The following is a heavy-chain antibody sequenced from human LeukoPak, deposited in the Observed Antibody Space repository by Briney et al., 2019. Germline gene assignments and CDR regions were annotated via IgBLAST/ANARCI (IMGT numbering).Heavy chain of an antibody. CDR3: AKDPPRGRTSLHYFDY. V-gene: IGHV3-21*01. Sequence: SPGGSLRLSCAASGFTFSSYSMNWVRQAPGKGLEWVSSISSSSSYIYYADSVKGRFTISRDNSKNTLYLQMNSLRAEDTAVYYCAKDPPRGRTSLHYFDYWGQGTLVTVSS. J-gene: IGHJ4*02. D-gene: IGHD3-16*01. CDR1: GFTFSSYS. CDR2: ISSSSSYI.